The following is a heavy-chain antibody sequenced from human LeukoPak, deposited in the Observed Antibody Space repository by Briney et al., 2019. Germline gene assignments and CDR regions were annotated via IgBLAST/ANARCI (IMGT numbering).Heavy chain of an antibody. J-gene: IGHJ4*02. D-gene: IGHD3-10*01. V-gene: IGHV3-30*18. CDR3: AKGGLWFGELLEYFDY. CDR1: GFTFSSYG. CDR2: ISYDGSNK. Sequence: PGGSLRLSCAASGFTFSSYGMHWVRQAPGKGLEWVAVISYDGSNKYYAGSVKGRFTISRDNSKNTLYLQMNSLRAEDTAVYYCAKGGLWFGELLEYFDYWGQGTLVTVSS.